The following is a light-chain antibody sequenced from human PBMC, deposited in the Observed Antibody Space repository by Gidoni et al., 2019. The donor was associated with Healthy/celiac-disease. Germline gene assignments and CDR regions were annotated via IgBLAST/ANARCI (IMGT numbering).Light chain of an antibody. Sequence: EIVMTQSPATLSVSPGERATLSCRASQSVSSSLAWYQQKTGQAPRLLIYGASTSATGIAARFSGSGSGREFTITISSLQSADFAVYYCQQYNNWPPWTFGQGTKVEIK. CDR3: QQYNNWPPWT. CDR1: QSVSSS. J-gene: IGKJ1*01. V-gene: IGKV3-15*01. CDR2: GAS.